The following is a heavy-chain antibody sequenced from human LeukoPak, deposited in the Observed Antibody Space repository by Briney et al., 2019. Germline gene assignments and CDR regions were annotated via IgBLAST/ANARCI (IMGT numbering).Heavy chain of an antibody. CDR3: ARARIAVAVSDEDFYYYYGMDV. D-gene: IGHD6-19*01. Sequence: PSETLSLTCAVYGGSFSGYYWSWIRQPPGKGLEWIGEINHSGSTNYNPSLKSRVTISVDTSKNQFSLKLSSVTAADTAVYYCARARIAVAVSDEDFYYYYGMDVWGQGTTVTVSS. V-gene: IGHV4-34*01. CDR2: INHSGST. J-gene: IGHJ6*02. CDR1: GGSFSGYY.